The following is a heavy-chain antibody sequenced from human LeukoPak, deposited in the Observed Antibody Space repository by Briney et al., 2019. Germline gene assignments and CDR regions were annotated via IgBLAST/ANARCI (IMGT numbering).Heavy chain of an antibody. J-gene: IGHJ5*01. CDR3: AEDFWNFRDS. V-gene: IGHV3-30*02. CDR1: GFTFSKYG. D-gene: IGHD3-3*01. CDR2: MWVDETFK. Sequence: GGSLRLSCVASGFTFSKYGMHWVRQAPEKGLDWGSYMWVDETFKEYADSVKGRFTVSRDNSENTLYLQMNSLRSDDTAVYYCAEDFWNFRDSWGQGTLVTVSS.